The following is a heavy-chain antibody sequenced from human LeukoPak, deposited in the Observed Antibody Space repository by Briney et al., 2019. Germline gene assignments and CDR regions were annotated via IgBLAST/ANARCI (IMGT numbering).Heavy chain of an antibody. CDR1: GGSVSSSTYY. CDR2: IYYTGSS. Sequence: SETLSLTCAVSGGSVSSSTYYWGWIRQPPGKGLEWIGNIYYTGSSYYNPSLKSRVTMSVDTSKNQFSLKMNSVTAADTAVYYRARLSKGRYFDYIFDFWGQGTLLTVSS. D-gene: IGHD3-9*01. V-gene: IGHV4-39*01. J-gene: IGHJ4*02. CDR3: ARLSKGRYFDYIFDF.